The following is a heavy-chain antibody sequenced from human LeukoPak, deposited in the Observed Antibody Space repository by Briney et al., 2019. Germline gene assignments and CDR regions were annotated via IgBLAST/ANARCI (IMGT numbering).Heavy chain of an antibody. CDR3: TTAPGGSYYDPRFDY. Sequence: GGSLRLSCAASGFTFSNAWMSWVRQAPGKGLEWVGRIKSKTDGGTTDYAAPVKGRFTISRDDSKNTLYLQMNSLKTEDTAVYYCTTAPGGSYYDPRFDYWGQGTLVTVSS. D-gene: IGHD1-26*01. CDR1: GFTFSNAW. J-gene: IGHJ4*02. V-gene: IGHV3-15*01. CDR2: IKSKTDGGTT.